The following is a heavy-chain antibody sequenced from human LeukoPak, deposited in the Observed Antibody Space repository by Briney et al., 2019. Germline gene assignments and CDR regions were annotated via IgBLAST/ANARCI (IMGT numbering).Heavy chain of an antibody. V-gene: IGHV4-34*01. CDR1: GGSFSGYY. CDR2: INHSGST. J-gene: IGHJ4*02. CDR3: ASYGPLGYCSGGSCYRRYYFDY. D-gene: IGHD2-15*01. Sequence: NPSETLSLTCAVYGGSFSGYYWSWIRQPPGKGLEWIGEINHSGSTNYNPSLKSRVTISVDTSKNQFSLKLSSVTAADTAVYYCASYGPLGYCSGGSCYRRYYFDYWGQGTLVTVSS.